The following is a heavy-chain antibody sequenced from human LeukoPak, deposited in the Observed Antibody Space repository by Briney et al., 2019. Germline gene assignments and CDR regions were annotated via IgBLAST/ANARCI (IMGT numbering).Heavy chain of an antibody. V-gene: IGHV3-23*01. CDR1: GFTFNTYD. CDR3: AKPGEASNYYFDC. Sequence: PGGSLRLSRTASGFTFNTYDMNWVRQAPGKGLEWVSTVRVNGRSTYYADSVKGRFTISRDNSKNTLYLQMNSLRAEDTALYYCAKPGEASNYYFDCWGQGALVTVSS. D-gene: IGHD2-21*01. J-gene: IGHJ4*02. CDR2: VRVNGRST.